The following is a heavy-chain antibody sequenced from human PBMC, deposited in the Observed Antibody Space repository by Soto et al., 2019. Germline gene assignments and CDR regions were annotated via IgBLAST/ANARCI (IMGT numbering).Heavy chain of an antibody. D-gene: IGHD2-15*01. J-gene: IGHJ6*02. CDR2: INHRGST. V-gene: IGHV4-34*01. CDR3: ARGYCSGGSCYSRYYCYGMDV. CDR1: GGSFSGYY. Sequence: QVQLQQWGAGLLKPSETLSLTCAVYGGSFSGYYWSWIRPPPRNGLEWIGEINHRGSTNYNPSLKSRVTIAVDTSKNHFALKLSAVTAADTAVYYCARGYCSGGSCYSRYYCYGMDVWGQGTTVTVSS.